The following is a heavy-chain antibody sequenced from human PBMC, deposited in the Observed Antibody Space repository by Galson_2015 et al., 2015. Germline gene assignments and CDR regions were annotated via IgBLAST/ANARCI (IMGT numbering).Heavy chain of an antibody. V-gene: IGHV3-72*01. CDR1: GFTFSQHY. Sequence: SLRLSCAASGFTFSQHYIDWVRQAPGKGLEWVGRSINKGYSYTTEYAASVKGRFTISRDDSKGSLYLQMNSLKIEDTAVYYCARGFRGSSGWYFDYWGQGTLVTVSS. D-gene: IGHD6-25*01. CDR3: ARGFRGSSGWYFDY. J-gene: IGHJ4*02. CDR2: SINKGYSYTT.